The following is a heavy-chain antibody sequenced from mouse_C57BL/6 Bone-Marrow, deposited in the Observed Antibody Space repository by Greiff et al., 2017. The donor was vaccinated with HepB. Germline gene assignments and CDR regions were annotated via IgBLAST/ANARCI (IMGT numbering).Heavy chain of an antibody. V-gene: IGHV3-6*01. Sequence: EVQLQESGPGLVKPSQSLSLTCSVTGYSITSGYYWNWIRQLPGNKLEWMGYISYDGSNNYNPSLKNRISITRDTSKNQFFLKLNSVTTEDTATYYCARVKGHWYFDVWGTGTTVTVSS. J-gene: IGHJ1*03. CDR2: ISYDGSN. D-gene: IGHD3-3*01. CDR1: GYSITSGYY. CDR3: ARVKGHWYFDV.